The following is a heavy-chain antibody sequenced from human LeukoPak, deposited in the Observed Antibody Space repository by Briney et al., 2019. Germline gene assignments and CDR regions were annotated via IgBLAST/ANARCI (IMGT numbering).Heavy chain of an antibody. D-gene: IGHD6-13*01. Sequence: ASVKVSCKASGGTFSSYAISWVRQAPGQGLEWMGGIIPIFGTANYAQKFQGRVTITADESTSAAYMELSSLRSEDTAVYHCARAPRNSSTMLDFWGQGTLVTISS. CDR1: GGTFSSYA. CDR2: IIPIFGTA. CDR3: ARAPRNSSTMLDF. V-gene: IGHV1-69*13. J-gene: IGHJ4*02.